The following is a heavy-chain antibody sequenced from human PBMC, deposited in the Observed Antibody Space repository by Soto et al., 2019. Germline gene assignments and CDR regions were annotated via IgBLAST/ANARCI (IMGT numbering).Heavy chain of an antibody. CDR2: ISGSGGST. V-gene: IGHV3-23*01. D-gene: IGHD2-2*02. CDR3: ARDRGYCSSTSCYSPDYYYYGMDV. CDR1: GFTFSSYA. Sequence: EVQLLESGGGLVQPGGSLRLSCAASGFTFSSYAMSWVRQAPGKGLEWVSAISGSGGSTYYADSVKGRFTISRDNSKNTLYLQMKSLRGDDTGVDYCARDRGYCSSTSCYSPDYYYYGMDVWGQGTTVTVSS. J-gene: IGHJ6*02.